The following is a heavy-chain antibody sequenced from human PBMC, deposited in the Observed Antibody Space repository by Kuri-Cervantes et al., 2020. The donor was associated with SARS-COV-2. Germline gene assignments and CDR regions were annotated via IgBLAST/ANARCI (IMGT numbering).Heavy chain of an antibody. CDR1: GFTFSGSA. CDR3: ARVPPTAAAYWDAFDI. V-gene: IGHV3-73*01. D-gene: IGHD2-8*02. CDR2: IRSKANSYET. Sequence: GGSLRLSCAASGFTFSGSAMHWVRQASGKGLEWVGRIRSKANSYETVYAASVKGRFTISRDDLKNMVYLQMNSLKTEDTAVYYCARVPPTAAAYWDAFDIWGQGTVVTVSS. J-gene: IGHJ3*02.